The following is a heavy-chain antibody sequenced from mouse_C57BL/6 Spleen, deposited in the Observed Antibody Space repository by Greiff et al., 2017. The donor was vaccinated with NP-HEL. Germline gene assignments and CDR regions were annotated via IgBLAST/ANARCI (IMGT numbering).Heavy chain of an antibody. CDR2: VDPETGGT. CDR1: GYTFTDYE. J-gene: IGHJ2*01. D-gene: IGHD2-4*01. Sequence: VQLKQSGAELVRPGASVTLSCKASGYTFTDYEMHWVKQTPVHGLEWIGAVDPETGGTAYNQKFKGKAILTADKSSSTAYMELRSLTSEDSAVYYCTREGVYYDYDKGYYFDYWGQGTTLTVSS. V-gene: IGHV1-15*01. CDR3: TREGVYYDYDKGYYFDY.